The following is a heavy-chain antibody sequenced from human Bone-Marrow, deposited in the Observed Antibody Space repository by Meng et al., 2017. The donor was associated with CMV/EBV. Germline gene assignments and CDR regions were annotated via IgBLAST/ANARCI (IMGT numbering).Heavy chain of an antibody. Sequence: GGSLRLSCAASGFTFSDYYMSWIRQAPGKGLEWVSYISSSGSTIYYADSVKGRFTISRDNAKNSLYLQMNSLRAEDTAVYYCAKDGSVVSENYFDYWGQGTLVTVYS. CDR1: GFTFSDYY. CDR3: AKDGSVVSENYFDY. CDR2: ISSSGSTI. J-gene: IGHJ4*02. V-gene: IGHV3-11*04. D-gene: IGHD3-10*01.